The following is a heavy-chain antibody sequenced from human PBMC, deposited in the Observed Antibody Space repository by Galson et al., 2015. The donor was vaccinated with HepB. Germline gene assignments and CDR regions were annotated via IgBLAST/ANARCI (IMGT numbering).Heavy chain of an antibody. Sequence: SLRLSCAASGFTFSGSAIHWVRQASEKGPEWVGRIRSKVNNYATSYVPSLKGRFTISRDDSKNMAYLHMKSLKTEDTAVYYCTRLGDFSGYTSRWGQGTLVTASS. D-gene: IGHD5-12*01. CDR1: GFTFSGSA. CDR3: TRLGDFSGYTSR. J-gene: IGHJ4*02. V-gene: IGHV3-73*01. CDR2: IRSKVNNYAT.